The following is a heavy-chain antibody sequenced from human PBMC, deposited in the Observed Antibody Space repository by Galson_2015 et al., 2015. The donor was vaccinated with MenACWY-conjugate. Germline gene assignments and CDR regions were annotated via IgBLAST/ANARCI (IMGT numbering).Heavy chain of an antibody. CDR3: TTDWDLVGTGTTDYFDY. J-gene: IGHJ4*02. CDR2: IKSKTDGGTT. Sequence: SLRLSCAASGFTFSNAWMSWVRQAPGKGLEWVGRIKSKTDGGTTDYAAPVKGRFTISRDDSKNTLYLQMNSLKTEDTAVYYCTTDWDLVGTGTTDYFDYWGQGTLVTVSS. CDR1: GFTFSNAW. V-gene: IGHV3-15*01. D-gene: IGHD1-7*01.